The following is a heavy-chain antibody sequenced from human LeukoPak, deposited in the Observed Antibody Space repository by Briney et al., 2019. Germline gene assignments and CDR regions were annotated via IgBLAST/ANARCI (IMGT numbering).Heavy chain of an antibody. V-gene: IGHV4-39*01. CDR1: AGSISSSNYY. CDR2: IYHSGRT. D-gene: IGHD3-22*01. CDR3: ARQGDYYDSSGAHGPFDY. J-gene: IGHJ4*02. Sequence: SSETLSLPCSVSAGSISSSNYYWGWIRQPPGKGLEWIGSIYHSGRTYYNPSLKSRVTMSVDTSKNQFSLTLSSVTAADTAVYYCARQGDYYDSSGAHGPFDYWGQGTLVTVSS.